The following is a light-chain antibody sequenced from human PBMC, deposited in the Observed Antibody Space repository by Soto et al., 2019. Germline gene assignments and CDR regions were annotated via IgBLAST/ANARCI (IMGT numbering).Light chain of an antibody. CDR1: QSVSSY. CDR3: QQRSNWPLIT. Sequence: LTQCRATLALSPGERATLCCRASQSVSSYLAWYQQKPGQAPRLLIYDASNRATGIPARFSGSGSGTDFTLTISSLEPEDFAVYYCQQRSNWPLITFGHGTRLEIK. CDR2: DAS. V-gene: IGKV3-11*01. J-gene: IGKJ5*01.